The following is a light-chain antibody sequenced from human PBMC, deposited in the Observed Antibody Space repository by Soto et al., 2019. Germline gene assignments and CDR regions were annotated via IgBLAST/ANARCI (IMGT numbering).Light chain of an antibody. CDR3: SSYTSSSTVV. J-gene: IGLJ2*01. Sequence: QSALTQPASVSGSPGQSITISCTGTSSDVGGYNYVSWYQQHPDKAPKLMIYDVSNRPSGVSNRFSGSKSGNTASLTISGLQAEDEADYYCSSYTSSSTVVFGGGTKLTVX. V-gene: IGLV2-14*01. CDR1: SSDVGGYNY. CDR2: DVS.